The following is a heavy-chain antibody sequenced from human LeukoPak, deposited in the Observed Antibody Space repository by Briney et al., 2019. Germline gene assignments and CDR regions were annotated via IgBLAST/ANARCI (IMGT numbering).Heavy chain of an antibody. CDR1: GFTFSSYG. CDR2: INGDGSIK. Sequence: GGSLRLSCAASGFTFSSYGMHWVRQVPGKGLEWVSRINGDGSIKTYADSVKGRFTISRDNAKNALYLQMNTLRAEDPAVYYCTRDREQHPTYDYWGQGTLVTVSS. J-gene: IGHJ4*02. V-gene: IGHV3-74*01. CDR3: TRDREQHPTYDY. D-gene: IGHD6-13*01.